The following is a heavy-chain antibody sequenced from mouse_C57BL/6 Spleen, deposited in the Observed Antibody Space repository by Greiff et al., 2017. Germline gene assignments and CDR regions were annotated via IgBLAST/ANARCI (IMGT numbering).Heavy chain of an antibody. CDR2: IHPNSGST. D-gene: IGHD1-1*01. Sequence: VQLQQPGAELVKPGASVKLSCKASGYTFTSYWMHWVKQRPGKGLEWIGMIHPNSGSTNYNEKFKSKATLTVDKSSSTAYMQLSSLTSEDSAVYFGARTYYGSSSYWYFDVWGTGTTVTVSS. V-gene: IGHV1-64*01. J-gene: IGHJ1*03. CDR1: GYTFTSYW. CDR3: ARTYYGSSSYWYFDV.